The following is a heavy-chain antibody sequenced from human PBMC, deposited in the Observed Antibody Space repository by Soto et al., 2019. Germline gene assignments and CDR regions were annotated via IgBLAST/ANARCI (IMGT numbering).Heavy chain of an antibody. J-gene: IGHJ6*02. CDR2: VSPYNGDT. Sequence: ASVKLCCKAPGLTFTTYGLNWPRQDPEQCLEWLGCVSPYNGDTTYAQKVQGQFTISRDNAKNSLYLQMNSLRAEDTAVYYCARDGSRYCSRTSCLSGYYYYGMDVWGQGTTVTVS. D-gene: IGHD2-2*01. CDR1: GLTFTTYG. CDR3: ARDGSRYCSRTSCLSGYYYYGMDV. V-gene: IGHV1-18*04.